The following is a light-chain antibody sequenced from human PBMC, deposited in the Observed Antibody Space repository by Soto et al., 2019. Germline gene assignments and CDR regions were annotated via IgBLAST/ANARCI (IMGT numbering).Light chain of an antibody. V-gene: IGKV1-6*01. CDR3: LQDYNYPFT. J-gene: IGKJ2*01. Sequence: ALQMTQSPSSLSASVGDRVTITCRASQDIRKDLAWYQQKPGKAPQILIYGASTLQTGVASRFSGSGSATDFTLTISSLQPEDSAAYYWLQDYNYPFTCGQGTKLDIK. CDR2: GAS. CDR1: QDIRKD.